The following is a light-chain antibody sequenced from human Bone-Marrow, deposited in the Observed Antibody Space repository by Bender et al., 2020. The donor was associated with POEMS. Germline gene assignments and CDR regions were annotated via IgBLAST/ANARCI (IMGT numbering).Light chain of an antibody. CDR2: DVT. CDR1: SSDVGRYNY. Sequence: QSALTQPASVSGSPGQSIAISCTGTSSDVGRYNYVSWYQQHPGKAPKLMIYDVTNRPSGVSDRFSGSKSGTSASLAITGLQSDDEAIYFCVAWDASLNGWVFGGGTKLTVL. CDR3: VAWDASLNGWV. J-gene: IGLJ3*02. V-gene: IGLV2-14*03.